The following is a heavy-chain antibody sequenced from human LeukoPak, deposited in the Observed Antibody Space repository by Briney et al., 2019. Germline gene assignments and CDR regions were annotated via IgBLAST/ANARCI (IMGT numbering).Heavy chain of an antibody. V-gene: IGHV3-30*04. CDR3: ARDLYSSSFYYYYYMDV. CDR1: GFTFSGSP. J-gene: IGHJ6*03. D-gene: IGHD6-13*01. Sequence: GGSLRLSCAASGFTFSGSPMHWVRQAPGKGLEWVAVISYDGSNKYYADSVKGRFTISRDNSKNTLYLQMNSLRAEDTAVYYCARDLYSSSFYYYYYMDVWGKGTTVTVSS. CDR2: ISYDGSNK.